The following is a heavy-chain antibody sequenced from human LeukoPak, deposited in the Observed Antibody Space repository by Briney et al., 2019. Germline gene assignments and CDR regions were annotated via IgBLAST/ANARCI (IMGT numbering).Heavy chain of an antibody. V-gene: IGHV1-8*01. Sequence: ASVKVSCKASGYTFTSYDINWVRQATGQGLEWMGWMNPNSGNTGYAQKFQGRVTMTRNTSISTAYMELSSLRSEDTAVYYCASDIRIYDSSGYHLYSGDYWGQGTLVTVSS. D-gene: IGHD3-22*01. J-gene: IGHJ4*02. CDR1: GYTFTSYD. CDR3: ASDIRIYDSSGYHLYSGDY. CDR2: MNPNSGNT.